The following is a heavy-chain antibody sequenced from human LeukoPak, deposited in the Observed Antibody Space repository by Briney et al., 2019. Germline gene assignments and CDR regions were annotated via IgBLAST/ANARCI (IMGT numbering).Heavy chain of an antibody. D-gene: IGHD1-14*01. CDR1: GYTFTSYG. V-gene: IGHV1-8*01. J-gene: IGHJ5*02. CDR2: MNPNSGNT. CDR3: ARELNRDGFDP. Sequence: ASVKVSCKASGYTFTSYGINWVRQATGQGLEWMGWMNPNSGNTGYAEKFQGRVTMTRNTSISTACMELSSLRSEDTAVYYCARELNRDGFDPWGQGTLVTVSS.